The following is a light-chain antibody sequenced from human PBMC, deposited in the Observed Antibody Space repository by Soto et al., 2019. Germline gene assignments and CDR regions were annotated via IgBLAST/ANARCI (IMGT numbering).Light chain of an antibody. J-gene: IGLJ1*01. V-gene: IGLV1-40*01. CDR1: SSNIGAGYA. CDR2: GNN. CDR3: QSYDTGPRGI. Sequence: QSVLTQPPSVSGAPGQRVTISCTGSSSNIGAGYAVHWYQQLPGTAPKLLIYGNNNRPSGVPDRFSGSKSGTSASLAITGLQAEDEADYSCQSYDTGPRGIFGTGTKVTVL.